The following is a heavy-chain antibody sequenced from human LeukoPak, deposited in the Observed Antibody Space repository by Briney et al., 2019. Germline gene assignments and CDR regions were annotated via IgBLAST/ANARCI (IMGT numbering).Heavy chain of an antibody. Sequence: SETLSLTCAVYGGSFSGYYWSWIRQPPRKGLEWIGEINHSGSTNYNPSLKSRVTISVGTSKNQFSLKLSSVTAADTAVYYCARGHATLDYGDYVNWFDPWGQGTLVTVSS. D-gene: IGHD4-17*01. CDR1: GGSFSGYY. CDR2: INHSGST. CDR3: ARGHATLDYGDYVNWFDP. J-gene: IGHJ5*02. V-gene: IGHV4-34*01.